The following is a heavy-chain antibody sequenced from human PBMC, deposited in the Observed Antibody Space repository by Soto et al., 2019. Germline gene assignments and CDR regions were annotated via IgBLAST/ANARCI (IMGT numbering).Heavy chain of an antibody. CDR3: AKTGDLFDA. Sequence: ESGGGLVQPGGSLRLSCVASGFSFSSYWMSWLRQAPGRGLEWLANIKYDGSEKHYVDSLKGRFTISRDKAKNSLYLQMNNLGVEDTAVYYCAKTGDLFDAWGQGTLVTVSS. J-gene: IGHJ4*02. V-gene: IGHV3-7*03. CDR2: IKYDGSEK. D-gene: IGHD7-27*01. CDR1: GFSFSSYW.